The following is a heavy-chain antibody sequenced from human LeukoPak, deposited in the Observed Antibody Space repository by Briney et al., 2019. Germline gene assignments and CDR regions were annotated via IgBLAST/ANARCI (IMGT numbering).Heavy chain of an antibody. CDR3: ARYSSGWNGRSHFDY. CDR1: GGSISSGSYY. V-gene: IGHV4-61*02. CDR2: IYTSGST. D-gene: IGHD6-19*01. Sequence: PSQTLSLTCTVAGGSISSGSYYWSWIRQPAGKGLQWIGRIYTSGSTNYHPSLKSRVTISVDTSKNQFSLKLSSVTAADTAVYYCARYSSGWNGRSHFDYWGQGTLVTVSS. J-gene: IGHJ4*02.